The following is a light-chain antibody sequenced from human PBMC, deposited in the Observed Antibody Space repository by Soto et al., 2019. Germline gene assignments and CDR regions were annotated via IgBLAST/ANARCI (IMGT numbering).Light chain of an antibody. CDR1: QSVSSY. Sequence: EIVLTQSPATLSLSPGERATLSCRASQSVSSYLDWYQQKPGQAPRLLIYDASNRATGIPARFSGSGSGTDFTLTISSLEPEDFAVYYGQQRSKWPPITFGQGTRLEIK. CDR2: DAS. J-gene: IGKJ5*01. V-gene: IGKV3-11*01. CDR3: QQRSKWPPIT.